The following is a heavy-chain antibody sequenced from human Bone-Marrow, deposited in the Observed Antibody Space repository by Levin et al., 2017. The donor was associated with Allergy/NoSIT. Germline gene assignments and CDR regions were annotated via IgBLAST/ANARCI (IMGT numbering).Heavy chain of an antibody. CDR1: GFTVSSNY. V-gene: IGHV3-53*01. CDR2: IYSGGST. D-gene: IGHD3-3*01. Sequence: PGGSLRLSCAASGFTVSSNYMSWVRQAPGKGLEWVSVIYSGGSTYYADSVKGRFTISRDNSKNTLYLQMNSLRAEDTAVYYCVGEVRKGGFLEWSYFDYWGQGTLVTVSS. CDR3: VGEVRKGGFLEWSYFDY. J-gene: IGHJ4*02.